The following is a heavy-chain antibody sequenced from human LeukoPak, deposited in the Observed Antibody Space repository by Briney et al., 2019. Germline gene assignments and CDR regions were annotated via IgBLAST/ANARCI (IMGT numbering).Heavy chain of an antibody. CDR1: GNTFTTYG. CDR3: ARLSYDREAY. D-gene: IGHD5-12*01. J-gene: IGHJ4*02. CDR2: ISAFTGNT. Sequence: ASVKVSWKTSGNTFTTYGISWVRRAPGQGLEYMGWISAFTGNTNYAQKFQGRVAMTMDTSTSTVEMELRSLKYDDTAVYFCARLSYDREAYWGQGTVVTVSS. V-gene: IGHV1-18*01.